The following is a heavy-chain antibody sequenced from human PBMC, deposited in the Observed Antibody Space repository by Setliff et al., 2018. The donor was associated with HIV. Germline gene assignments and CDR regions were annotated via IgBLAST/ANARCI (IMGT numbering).Heavy chain of an antibody. J-gene: IGHJ4*02. D-gene: IGHD6-13*01. CDR2: IYYSGTT. Sequence: SETLSLTCTVSGGSISSGGYYWSWIRQHPGKGLEWIGYIYYSGTTYYNPSLKSRVTISVDTSKNQFSLKLSSVTAADTAVYYCARELPDSSSWVDYWGQGTLVTVSS. CDR1: GGSISSGGYY. CDR3: ARELPDSSSWVDY. V-gene: IGHV4-31*03.